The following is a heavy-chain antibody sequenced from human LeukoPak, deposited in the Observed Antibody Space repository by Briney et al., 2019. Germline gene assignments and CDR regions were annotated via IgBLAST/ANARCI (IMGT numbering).Heavy chain of an antibody. CDR3: VKITSVTGGDC. Sequence: GGSVRLSRSASGFTVSADAMDWVRHGPGNGLECVAGISSNGGSSFYAEPVKGRFTISRDNSKNTLYLQMSSLRAEDTAVYYCVKITSVTGGDCWGQGTRLTVSS. V-gene: IGHV3-64D*09. J-gene: IGHJ4*02. CDR1: GFTVSADA. CDR2: ISSNGGSS. D-gene: IGHD1-1*01.